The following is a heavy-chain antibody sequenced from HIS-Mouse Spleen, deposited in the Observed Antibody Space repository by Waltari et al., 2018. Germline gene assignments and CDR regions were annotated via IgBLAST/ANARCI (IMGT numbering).Heavy chain of an antibody. Sequence: QVQLQESGPGLVKPSETLSLTCTVSGGSISSYYWSWIRQPPGKGLEWIGYIDYSRSTHYTPSLKSRVTISVDTSKSQFSRKLSSVTAADTAVYYCARGGLLAATYYFDYWGQGTLVTVSS. J-gene: IGHJ4*02. CDR3: ARGGLLAATYYFDY. D-gene: IGHD2-15*01. CDR2: IDYSRST. V-gene: IGHV4-59*08. CDR1: GGSISSYY.